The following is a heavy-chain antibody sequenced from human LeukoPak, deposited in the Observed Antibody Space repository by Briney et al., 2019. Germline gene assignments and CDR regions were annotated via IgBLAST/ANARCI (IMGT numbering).Heavy chain of an antibody. CDR3: ARDRGEHYYGSGSYYNWFDP. CDR2: IYYSGST. D-gene: IGHD3-10*01. J-gene: IGHJ5*02. Sequence: SETLSLTCTVSGGSISSYYWSWIRQPPGKGLEWIGYIYYSGSTNYNPSLKSRVTISVDTSKNQFSLKLSSVTAADTAVYYCARDRGEHYYGSGSYYNWFDPWGQGTQVTVSS. V-gene: IGHV4-59*01. CDR1: GGSISSYY.